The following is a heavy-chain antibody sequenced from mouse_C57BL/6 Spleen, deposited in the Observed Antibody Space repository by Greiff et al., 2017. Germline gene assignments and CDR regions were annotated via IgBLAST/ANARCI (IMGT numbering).Heavy chain of an antibody. D-gene: IGHD2-3*01. J-gene: IGHJ3*01. CDR3: ARYPFYDPRFAY. V-gene: IGHV1-50*01. CDR1: GYTFTSYW. CDR2: IDPSDSYT. Sequence: QVQLQQPGAELVKPGASVKLSCKASGYTFTSYWMQWVKQRPGQGLELIGEIDPSDSYTNYNQKFKGKATLTVDTSSSTAYMQLSSLTSEDSAVYYCARYPFYDPRFAYWGQGTLVTVSA.